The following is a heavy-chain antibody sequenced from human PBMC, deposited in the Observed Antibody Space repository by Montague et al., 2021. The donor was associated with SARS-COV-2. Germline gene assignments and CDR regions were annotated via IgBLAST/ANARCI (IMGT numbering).Heavy chain of an antibody. CDR1: GFSLSTSKMC. J-gene: IGHJ5*02. D-gene: IGHD2-15*01. CDR3: ARSAPSSGGSCFSDWFDP. V-gene: IGHV2-70*01. Sequence: PALVKPTQTLTLTCTFSGFSLSTSKMCVSWIRQSPGKALEWLALIDWSDGKYYNASLKTRLTISEDPSKNQVVLTMTNMDPVDTATYFCARSAPSSGGSCFSDWFDPWGQGTLVIVSS. CDR2: IDWSDGK.